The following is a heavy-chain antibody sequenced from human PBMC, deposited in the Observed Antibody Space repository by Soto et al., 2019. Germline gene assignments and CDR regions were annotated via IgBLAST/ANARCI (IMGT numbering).Heavy chain of an antibody. J-gene: IGHJ3*02. D-gene: IGHD2-15*01. CDR2: ISSSGSTI. Sequence: QVQLVESGGGLVKPGGSLRLSCAASGFTFSDYYMSWIRQAPGKGLEWVSYISSSGSTIYYADSVKGRFTISRDNAKNSLSLQMNSLRAEDTAVYYCARADCSGGSCYPFFEAFDIWGQGTMVTVSS. V-gene: IGHV3-11*01. CDR1: GFTFSDYY. CDR3: ARADCSGGSCYPFFEAFDI.